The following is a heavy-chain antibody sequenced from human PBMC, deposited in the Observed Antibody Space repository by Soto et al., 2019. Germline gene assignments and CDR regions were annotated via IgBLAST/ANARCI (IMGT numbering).Heavy chain of an antibody. CDR2: IIPILGIA. V-gene: IGHV1-69*02. CDR3: ARGTGTRSRSDYYYMDF. CDR1: GGTFSSYT. Sequence: SVKVSCKAPGGTFSSYTISWVRQAPGQGLEWMGRIIPILGIANYAQKFQGRVTITADKSTSTAYMELSSLRSEDTAVYYCARGTGTRSRSDYYYMDFGGKGTTVTVAS. D-gene: IGHD1-1*01. J-gene: IGHJ6*03.